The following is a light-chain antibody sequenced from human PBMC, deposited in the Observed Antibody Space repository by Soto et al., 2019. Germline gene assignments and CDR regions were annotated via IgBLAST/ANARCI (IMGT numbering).Light chain of an antibody. CDR3: SSYTSSSSVV. J-gene: IGLJ2*01. Sequence: QSALTQPASVSGSPGQSITISCTGTSSDVGGYHYVSWYQQHPGKAPKLMIYDVSNRPSGVSNRFSGSKSGNTDSLTISGLQAEDEADYYCSSYTSSSSVVFGGGTKLTVL. V-gene: IGLV2-14*01. CDR1: SSDVGGYHY. CDR2: DVS.